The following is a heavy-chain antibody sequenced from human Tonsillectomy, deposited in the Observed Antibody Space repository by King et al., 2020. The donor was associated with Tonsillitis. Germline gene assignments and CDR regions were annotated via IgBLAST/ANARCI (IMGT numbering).Heavy chain of an antibody. D-gene: IGHD3-10*01. J-gene: IGHJ4*02. CDR2: IKAKSGGGTT. V-gene: IGHV3-15*01. CDR3: ARDSARARGLIDN. CDR1: GFSFSNAW. Sequence: VQLVESGGGLVKPGESLRLSCAASGFSFSNAWMNWVRQAPGKGLEWVGRIKAKSGGGTTDYAAPVKGRFNISRDDSKNTLYLEMHSLKSEDTAVYYCARDSARARGLIDNWGQGNLVTVSS.